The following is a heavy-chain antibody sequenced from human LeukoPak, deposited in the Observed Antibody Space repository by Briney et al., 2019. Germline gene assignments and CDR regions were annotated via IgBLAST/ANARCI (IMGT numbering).Heavy chain of an antibody. J-gene: IGHJ4*02. D-gene: IGHD4-23*01. CDR1: GYSISTGNY. CDR2: TYHSGTS. CDR3: ARKYGSNAGYFDY. V-gene: IGHV4-38-2*01. Sequence: SETLSLTCAVSGYSISTGNYWGWVRQPPGKGLEWIGNTYHSGTSYYNPSLKSRVTTSVDTSKNQFSLTLSSVTAADTALYYCARKYGSNAGYFDYWGQGALVTVSS.